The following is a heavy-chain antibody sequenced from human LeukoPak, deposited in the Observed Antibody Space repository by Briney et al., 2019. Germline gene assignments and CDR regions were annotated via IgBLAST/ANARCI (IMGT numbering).Heavy chain of an antibody. CDR3: AREGCSGGVCYFDY. V-gene: IGHV4-4*07. D-gene: IGHD2-15*01. CDR1: GGSISYYY. J-gene: IGHJ4*02. Sequence: PSETLSLTCTVSGGSISYYYWTWIRQPAGKGLEWIGRIDASGNTKYTPSLRSRVTLSIDTSGQQFSLKLSSVTAADTAVYFCAREGCSGGVCYFDYWGRGTLVIVSS. CDR2: IDASGNT.